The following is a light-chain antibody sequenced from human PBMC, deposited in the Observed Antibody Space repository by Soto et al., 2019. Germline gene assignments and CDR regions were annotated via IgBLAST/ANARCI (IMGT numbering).Light chain of an antibody. CDR3: CSYAGSSTYV. CDR2: EGS. CDR1: SSDVGSYNL. V-gene: IGLV2-23*01. J-gene: IGLJ1*01. Sequence: QSVLTQPASVSGSPGQPITISCTRTSSDVGSYNLVSWYQQHPGKAPKLMIYEGSKRPSGVSNRFSGSKSGNTASLTISGLQAEDEADYYCCSYAGSSTYVFGTGTKVTVL.